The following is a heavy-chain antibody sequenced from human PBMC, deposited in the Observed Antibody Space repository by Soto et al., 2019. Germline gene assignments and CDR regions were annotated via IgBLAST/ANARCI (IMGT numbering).Heavy chain of an antibody. D-gene: IGHD2-8*01. V-gene: IGHV4-39*02. CDR3: AREENGQSNY. CDR1: GGSISSSSHH. J-gene: IGHJ4*01. Sequence: SETLSLTCTVSGGSISSSSHHWAWIRQPPGKGLEWIGSIYYSGNTYHNPSLKSRVSISVDTSKNQFSLKLSSVTAADTSVYYCAREENGQSNYWGHGTLVTASS. CDR2: IYYSGNT.